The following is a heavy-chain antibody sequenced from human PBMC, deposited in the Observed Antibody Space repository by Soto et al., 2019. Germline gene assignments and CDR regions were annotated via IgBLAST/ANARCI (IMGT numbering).Heavy chain of an antibody. D-gene: IGHD3-16*02. CDR2: IYPGDSDT. Sequence: GESLKISCKGSGYSFTSYWIGWVRQMPGKGLEWMGIIYPGDSDTRYSPSFQGQVTISADKSISTAYLQLSSLKASDTAMYYCARQGMITFGGVIVHNWFDPWGQGTLVTVSS. J-gene: IGHJ5*02. CDR3: ARQGMITFGGVIVHNWFDP. V-gene: IGHV5-51*01. CDR1: GYSFTSYW.